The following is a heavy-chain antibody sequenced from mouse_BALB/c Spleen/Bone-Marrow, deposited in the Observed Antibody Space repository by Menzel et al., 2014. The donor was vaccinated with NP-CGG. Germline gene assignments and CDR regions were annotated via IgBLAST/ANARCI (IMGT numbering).Heavy chain of an antibody. V-gene: IGHV2-3*01. CDR1: GFSLTTYG. CDR3: AKDWAWFAY. CDR2: IWGDGST. D-gene: IGHD4-1*01. J-gene: IGHJ3*01. Sequence: VHLVESGPGLVSPSQSLSIPCTVSGFSLTTYGVSWVRQPPGKGLEWLGVIWGDGSTNYHSALISRLSISKDNSKSQVFLKLNSLQTDDTATYYCAKDWAWFAYWGQGTLVTVSA.